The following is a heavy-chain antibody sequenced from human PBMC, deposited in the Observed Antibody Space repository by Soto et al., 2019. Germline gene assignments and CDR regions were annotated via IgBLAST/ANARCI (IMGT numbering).Heavy chain of an antibody. D-gene: IGHD2-8*02. Sequence: EVQLLESGGGLVQPGGSLRLSCAASGFTFSSYAMSWVRQAPGKGLEWVSAISGSGGSTYYADSVKGRFTISRDNSKNTLYLQMNSLRAEDTAVYYCALSWSNIYYYYGMDVWGQGTTVTVSS. CDR2: ISGSGGST. CDR1: GFTFSSYA. J-gene: IGHJ6*02. CDR3: ALSWSNIYYYYGMDV. V-gene: IGHV3-23*01.